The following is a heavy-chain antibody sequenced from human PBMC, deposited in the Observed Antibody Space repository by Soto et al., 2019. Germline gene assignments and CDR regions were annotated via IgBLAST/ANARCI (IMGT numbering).Heavy chain of an antibody. CDR2: INPNSGGT. J-gene: IGHJ4*02. D-gene: IGHD3-10*01. CDR3: ARAGSHYYGSGSDY. CDR1: GYTFTGYY. V-gene: IGHV1-2*02. Sequence: ASVKVSCKASGYTFTGYYMHWVRQAPGQGLELMGWINPNSGGTNYAQKFQGRVTMTRDTSISTAYMELSRLRSDDTAVYYCARAGSHYYGSGSDYWGQGTLVTVSS.